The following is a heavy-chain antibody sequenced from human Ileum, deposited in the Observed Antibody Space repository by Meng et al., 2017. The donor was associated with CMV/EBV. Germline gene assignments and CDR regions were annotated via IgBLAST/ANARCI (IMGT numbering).Heavy chain of an antibody. CDR1: GVTFSSYA. V-gene: IGHV3-23*01. J-gene: IGHJ4*02. D-gene: IGHD1/OR15-1a*01. CDR2: ITNTGDST. Sequence: LSCAASGVTFSSYAMAWVRQTAGRELEWISVITNTGDSTYYADSVKGRFTISRDNSKNTLYLHMSSLRPEDTATYYCSKDPLPNIDPWGQGTLVTVSS. CDR3: SKDPLPNIDP.